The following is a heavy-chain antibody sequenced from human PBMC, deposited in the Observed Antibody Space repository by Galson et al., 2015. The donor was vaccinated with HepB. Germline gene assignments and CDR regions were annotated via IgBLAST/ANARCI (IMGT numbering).Heavy chain of an antibody. D-gene: IGHD6-19*01. CDR3: AREGYSSGRPPFDY. CDR1: GFTFSSYA. V-gene: IGHV3-30-3*01. CDR2: ISYDGSNK. J-gene: IGHJ4*02. Sequence: SLRLSCAASGFTFSSYAMHWVRQAPGKGLEWVAVISYDGSNKYYADSVKGRFTISRDNSKNTLYLQMNSLRAEDTAVYYCAREGYSSGRPPFDYWGQGTLVTVSS.